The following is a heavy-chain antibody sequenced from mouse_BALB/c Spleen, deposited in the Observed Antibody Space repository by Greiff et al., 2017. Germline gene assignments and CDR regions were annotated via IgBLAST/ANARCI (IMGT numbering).Heavy chain of an antibody. J-gene: IGHJ1*01. CDR3: ARGDGYDWYFDV. Sequence: EVQLQQSGPSLVKPSQTLSLTCSVTGDSITSGYWNWIRKFPGNKLEYMGYISYSGSTYYNPSLKSRISITRDTSKNQYYLQLNSVTTEDTATYYCARGDGYDWYFDVWGAGTTVTVSS. CDR2: ISYSGST. V-gene: IGHV3-8*02. D-gene: IGHD2-2*01. CDR1: GDSITSGY.